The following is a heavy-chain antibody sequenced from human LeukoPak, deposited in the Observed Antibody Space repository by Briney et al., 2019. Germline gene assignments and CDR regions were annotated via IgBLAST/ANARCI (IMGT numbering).Heavy chain of an antibody. CDR3: ARDYSGGYNGYFDY. CDR1: GFTLDDYG. CDR2: INWNGGST. J-gene: IGHJ4*02. D-gene: IGHD5-24*01. V-gene: IGHV3-20*04. Sequence: GASLRLSCAASGFTLDDYGMSWVRQAPGKGLEWVSGINWNGGSTGYADSVKGRFTISRDNAKNSLYLQMNSLRAEDTALFFCARDYSGGYNGYFDYWGQGTLVTVSS.